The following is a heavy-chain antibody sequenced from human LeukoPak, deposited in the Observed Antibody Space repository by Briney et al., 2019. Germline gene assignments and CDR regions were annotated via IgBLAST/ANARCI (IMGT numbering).Heavy chain of an antibody. J-gene: IGHJ5*02. CDR1: GFTFKTYA. CDR2: MSGSGSST. V-gene: IGHV3-23*01. Sequence: GGSLRLSCAASGFTFKTYAMNWVRQVPGKGPEWVSSMSGSGSSTDYADSAKGRFTISRDNSKNTLYLQMNSLRAEDTALYYCAKDHHYYDSSGWSWGQGTLVTVSS. CDR3: AKDHHYYDSSGWS. D-gene: IGHD3-22*01.